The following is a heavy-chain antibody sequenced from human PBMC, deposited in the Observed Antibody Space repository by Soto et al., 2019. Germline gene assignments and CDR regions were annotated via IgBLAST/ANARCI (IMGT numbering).Heavy chain of an antibody. CDR3: ASSPGYCSGGSCYTFDY. Sequence: PSETLSLTCAVYGGSFSGYCWSWIRQPPGKGLEWIGEINHSGSTNYNPSLKSRVTISVDTSKNQFSLKLSSVTAADTAVYYCASSPGYCSGGSCYTFDYWGQGTLVTVSS. CDR1: GGSFSGYC. CDR2: INHSGST. V-gene: IGHV4-34*01. D-gene: IGHD2-15*01. J-gene: IGHJ4*02.